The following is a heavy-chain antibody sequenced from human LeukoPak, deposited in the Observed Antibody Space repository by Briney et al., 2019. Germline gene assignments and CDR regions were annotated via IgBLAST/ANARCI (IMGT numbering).Heavy chain of an antibody. J-gene: IGHJ4*02. V-gene: IGHV3-30*02. CDR3: ANGHYYDSSGYYLRDY. CDR1: GFTFSSYG. Sequence: GGSLRLSCAASGFTFSSYGMHWVRQAPGKGLEWVAFIRYDGSNKYYADSVKCRFTISRDNSKNTLYLQMNSLRAEDTAVYYCANGHYYDSSGYYLRDYWGQGTLVTVSS. CDR2: IRYDGSNK. D-gene: IGHD3-22*01.